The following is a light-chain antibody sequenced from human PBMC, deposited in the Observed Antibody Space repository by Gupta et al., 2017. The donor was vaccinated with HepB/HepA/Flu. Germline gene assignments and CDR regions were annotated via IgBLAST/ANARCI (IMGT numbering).Light chain of an antibody. CDR3: QQYGNSPWT. V-gene: IGKV3-20*01. CDR2: GAS. J-gene: IGKJ1*01. CDR1: QSVSSNY. Sequence: EIVLTQSPGTLSLSPGERATLSCRASQSVSSNYLAWYQQRPGQAPRLLIYGASSRATGISDRFSGSGSGTDFTLTISRLAPEDFAVYYCQQYGNSPWTFGQGTKVEIK.